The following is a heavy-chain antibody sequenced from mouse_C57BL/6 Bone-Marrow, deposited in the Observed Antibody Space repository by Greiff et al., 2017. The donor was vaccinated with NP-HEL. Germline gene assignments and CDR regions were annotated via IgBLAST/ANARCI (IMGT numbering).Heavy chain of an antibody. CDR1: GYTFTDYN. CDR2: INPNNGGT. D-gene: IGHD1-1*01. Sequence: VQLQQSGPELVKPGASVKIPCKASGYTFTDYNMDWVKQSHGKSLEWIGDINPNNGGTIYNQKFKGKATLTVDKSSSTAYMELRSLTSEDTAVYYCARRYYYGSSYVGFDYWGQGTTLTVSS. V-gene: IGHV1-18*01. CDR3: ARRYYYGSSYVGFDY. J-gene: IGHJ2*01.